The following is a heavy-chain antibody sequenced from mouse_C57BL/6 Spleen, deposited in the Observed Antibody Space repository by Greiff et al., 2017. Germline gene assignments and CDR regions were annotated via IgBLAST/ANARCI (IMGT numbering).Heavy chain of an antibody. CDR2: IGPSDSYT. CDR1: GYTFTSYW. D-gene: IGHD1-1*01. V-gene: IGHV1-50*01. CDR3: ARSSSPFDY. Sequence: QVQLKQPGAELVKPGASVKLSCKASGYTFTSYWMQWVKQRPGQGLEWIGEIGPSDSYTNYNQKFKGKATLTVDTSSSTAYMQLSSLTSEDSAVYYCARSSSPFDYWGQGTTLTVSS. J-gene: IGHJ2*01.